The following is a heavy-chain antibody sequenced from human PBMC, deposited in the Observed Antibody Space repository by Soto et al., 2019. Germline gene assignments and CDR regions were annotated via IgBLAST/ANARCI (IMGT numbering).Heavy chain of an antibody. CDR1: GYTFTGYY. CDR2: INPNSGGT. V-gene: IGHV1-2*04. D-gene: IGHD2-15*01. CDR3: ARGGNNNYYYYGMDV. J-gene: IGHJ6*02. Sequence: EASVKVSCKASGYTFTGYYMHWVRQAPGQGLEWMGWINPNSGGTNYAQKFQGWVTMTRDTSISTAYMELSRLRSDDTAVYYCARGGNNNYYYYGMDVWGQGTTVTVSS.